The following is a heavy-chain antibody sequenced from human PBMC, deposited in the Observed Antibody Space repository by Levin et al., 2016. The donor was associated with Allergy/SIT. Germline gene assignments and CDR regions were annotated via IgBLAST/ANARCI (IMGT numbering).Heavy chain of an antibody. D-gene: IGHD2-8*01. Sequence: LRLSCTVSGGSLTSENYYWTWIRQHPGEGLEWVGYISYSGSTHYNSSLKDRLTISLDTSTNQFSLKLNSVTAADTAVYYCARAKDSGPWCTDGVCYRGSYYSLDVWGPGTTVVVS. V-gene: IGHV4-31*03. CDR1: GGSLTSENYY. CDR3: ARAKDSGPWCTDGVCYRGSYYSLDV. CDR2: ISYSGST. J-gene: IGHJ6*02.